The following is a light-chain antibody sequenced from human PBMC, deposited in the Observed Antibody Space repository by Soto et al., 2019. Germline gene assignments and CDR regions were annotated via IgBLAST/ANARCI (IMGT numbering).Light chain of an antibody. CDR3: QSYDSSLSGWV. J-gene: IGLJ3*02. CDR2: GNN. V-gene: IGLV1-40*01. Sequence: QSVLTQPPSVSGAPGQKVTISCTRSSSNIGAAYDVHWYQHLPGTAPKLLIYGNNNRPSGVPDRFSGSKSGTSASLAITGLLAEDEADYYCQSYDSSLSGWVFGGGTKLPVL. CDR1: SSNIGAAYD.